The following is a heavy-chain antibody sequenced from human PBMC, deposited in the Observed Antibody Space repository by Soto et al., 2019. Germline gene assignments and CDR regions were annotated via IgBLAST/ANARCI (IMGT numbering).Heavy chain of an antibody. CDR2: IFYGGST. D-gene: IGHD1-26*01. CDR3: ATTGMGVTLYYYYYGMDV. J-gene: IGHJ6*02. Sequence: EVQLVESGGGLVQPGGSLRISCAASGFTVSSNYMTWVRQAPGKGLEWVSVIFYGGSTYYADSVKGRFTISRDNSKNMLYLQMNSLGAEDTAVYYCATTGMGVTLYYYYYGMDVWGQGTTVTVSS. V-gene: IGHV3-66*01. CDR1: GFTVSSNY.